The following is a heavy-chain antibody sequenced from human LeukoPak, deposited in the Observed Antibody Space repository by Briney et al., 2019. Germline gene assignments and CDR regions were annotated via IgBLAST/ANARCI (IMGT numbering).Heavy chain of an antibody. D-gene: IGHD2-2*01. J-gene: IGHJ6*02. Sequence: GGSLRLSCAASGFTFDDYAMHWVRQAPGKGLEWVSGISWNSGSIGCADSVKGRFTISRDNAKNSLYLQMNSLRAEDTALYYCAKEMGYCSSTSCSYYYYGMDVWGQGTTVTVSS. CDR3: AKEMGYCSSTSCSYYYYGMDV. CDR2: ISWNSGSI. V-gene: IGHV3-9*01. CDR1: GFTFDDYA.